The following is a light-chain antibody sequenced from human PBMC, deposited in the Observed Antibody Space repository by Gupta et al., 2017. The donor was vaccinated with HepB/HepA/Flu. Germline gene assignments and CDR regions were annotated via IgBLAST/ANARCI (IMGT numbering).Light chain of an antibody. CDR3: QHNKNYPRT. V-gene: IGKV1-5*03. CDR1: QNIDSW. Sequence: DIQMTQSPSTLSASAGDRVTITCRASQNIDSWLAWYQHKPGKAPKLLIYKAFSLESGVPSRFSGSGSGTEFTLTISSLQPDDFATYYCQHNKNYPRTFGQGTKVEIK. CDR2: KAF. J-gene: IGKJ1*01.